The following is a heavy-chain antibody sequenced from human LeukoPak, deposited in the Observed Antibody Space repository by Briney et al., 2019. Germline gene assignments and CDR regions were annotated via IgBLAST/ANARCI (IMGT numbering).Heavy chain of an antibody. Sequence: GGSLRLSCAASGFTFSDYYMSWIRQAPGKGLEWVSYISSSGSTIYYADSVKGRFTIPRDNAKNSLYLQMNSLRAEDTAVYYCARGKYSSSWMDWFDPWGQGTLVTVSS. CDR1: GFTFSDYY. J-gene: IGHJ5*02. CDR3: ARGKYSSSWMDWFDP. CDR2: ISSSGSTI. V-gene: IGHV3-11*04. D-gene: IGHD6-13*01.